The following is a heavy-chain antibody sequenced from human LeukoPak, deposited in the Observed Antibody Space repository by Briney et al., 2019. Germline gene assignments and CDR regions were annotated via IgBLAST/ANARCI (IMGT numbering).Heavy chain of an antibody. J-gene: IGHJ4*01. CDR1: GFTFSYYG. CDR3: ANLPYNWNTHFDDY. V-gene: IGHV3-30*02. Sequence: PGGSLRLSCAASGFTFSYYGMHWVRQAPGEGLEWVAYVASDGNFRDYVDSVKGRFTVSRDNSKDTLYLQMDSLRTEDTGVYYCANLPYNWNTHFDDYWGHGTLVTVPS. D-gene: IGHD1-1*01. CDR2: VASDGNFR.